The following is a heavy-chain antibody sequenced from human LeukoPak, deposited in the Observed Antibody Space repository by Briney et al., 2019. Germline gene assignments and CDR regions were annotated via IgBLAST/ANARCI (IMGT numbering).Heavy chain of an antibody. CDR3: AKGIAEVTAVAGTGFDY. V-gene: IGHV3-9*01. CDR2: ISWNSGSI. D-gene: IGHD6-19*01. Sequence: GRSLRLSCAASGFTFDDYAMHWVRQAPGKGLEWVSGISWNSGSIGYADSVKGRFTISRDNAKNSLYLQMNSLRAEDTALYYCAKGIAEVTAVAGTGFDYWGQGTLVTVSS. CDR1: GFTFDDYA. J-gene: IGHJ4*02.